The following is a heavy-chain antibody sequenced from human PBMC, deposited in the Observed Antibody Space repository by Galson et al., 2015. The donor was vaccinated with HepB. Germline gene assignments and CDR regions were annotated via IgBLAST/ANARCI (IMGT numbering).Heavy chain of an antibody. J-gene: IGHJ4*02. CDR2: ISSSSSYI. CDR1: GFTFSSYS. CDR3: AREGRITMVRGAMDKEIDY. Sequence: SLRLSCAASGFTFSSYSMNWVRQAPGKGLEWVSSISSSSSYIYYADSVKGRFTISRDNAKNSLYLQMNSLRAEDTAVYYCAREGRITMVRGAMDKEIDYWGQGTLVTVSS. V-gene: IGHV3-21*01. D-gene: IGHD3-10*01.